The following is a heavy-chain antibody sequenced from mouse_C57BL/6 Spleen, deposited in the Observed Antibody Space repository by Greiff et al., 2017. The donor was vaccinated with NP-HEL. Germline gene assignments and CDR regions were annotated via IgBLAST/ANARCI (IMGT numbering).Heavy chain of an antibody. CDR1: GYAFSSSW. Sequence: QVQLQQSGPELVKPGASVTISCKASGYAFSSSWMNWVKQRPGKGLEWIGRIYPGDGDTNYNGKLKGKATLHADKSSSTAYMQLSSLTSEDAAVYFCARVLLLRSFADWGQGTLVTVST. CDR2: IYPGDGDT. D-gene: IGHD1-1*01. V-gene: IGHV1-82*01. CDR3: ARVLLLRSFAD. J-gene: IGHJ3*01.